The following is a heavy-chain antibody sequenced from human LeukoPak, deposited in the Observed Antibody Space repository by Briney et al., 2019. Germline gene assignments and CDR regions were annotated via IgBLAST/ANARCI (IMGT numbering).Heavy chain of an antibody. J-gene: IGHJ4*02. D-gene: IGHD3-16*01. Sequence: GGSLRLSCTASGFTFSSYAMSWVRQAPGKGLEWVSVISGSGGSTYYGDSVKGRFTISRDNSKNTLYLQMSSLRAGDTAVYYCAKDGVVTITFDYWGQGTLVTVSS. CDR2: ISGSGGST. V-gene: IGHV3-23*01. CDR3: AKDGVVTITFDY. CDR1: GFTFSSYA.